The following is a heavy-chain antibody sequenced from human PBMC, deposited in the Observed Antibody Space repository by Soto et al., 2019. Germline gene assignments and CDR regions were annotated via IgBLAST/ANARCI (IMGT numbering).Heavy chain of an antibody. V-gene: IGHV3-7*01. Sequence: GGSLRLSCAASGFTFSSYWMSWVRQAPGKGLEWVANIKQDGSEKYYVDSVKGRFTISRDNAKNSLYLQMNSLRAEDTAVYYCAREGLTGYYYYYGMDVWGQGTTVTVS. CDR1: GFTFSSYW. CDR2: IKQDGSEK. J-gene: IGHJ6*02. CDR3: AREGLTGYYYYYGMDV. D-gene: IGHD3-9*01.